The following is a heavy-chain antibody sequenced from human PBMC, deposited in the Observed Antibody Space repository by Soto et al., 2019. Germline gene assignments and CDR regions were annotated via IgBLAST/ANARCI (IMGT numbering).Heavy chain of an antibody. CDR1: GFTFSSYS. D-gene: IGHD2-2*01. CDR2: ISSSSSTI. Sequence: GGSLRLSCAASGFTFSSYSMNWVRQAPGKGLEWVSYISSSSSTIYYADSVKGRFTISRDNAKNSLYLQMNSLRAEDTAVYYCASTRVGVPAVNPRQNWFDPWGQGTLVTVSS. J-gene: IGHJ5*02. CDR3: ASTRVGVPAVNPRQNWFDP. V-gene: IGHV3-48*01.